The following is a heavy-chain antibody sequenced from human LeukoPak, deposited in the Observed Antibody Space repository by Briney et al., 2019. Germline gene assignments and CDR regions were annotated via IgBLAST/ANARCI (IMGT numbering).Heavy chain of an antibody. J-gene: IGHJ3*02. D-gene: IGHD1-20*01. Sequence: GESLKISCKGSGYIFTCFWIGWVRQMPGKGLGWMGIIYPGDSDTRYSPYFQDQDTISAAKSTSTAYLQSSSLKASDTAMEYCTRHMTGTTSTFDIWGQGTMVTVSS. CDR1: GYIFTCFW. CDR2: IYPGDSDT. V-gene: IGHV5-51*01. CDR3: TRHMTGTTSTFDI.